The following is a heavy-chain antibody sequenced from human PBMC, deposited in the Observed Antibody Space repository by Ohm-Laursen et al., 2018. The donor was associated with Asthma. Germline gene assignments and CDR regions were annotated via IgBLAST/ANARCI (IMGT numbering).Heavy chain of an antibody. D-gene: IGHD6-19*01. CDR2: ISGSGGST. V-gene: IGHV3-23*01. J-gene: IGHJ4*02. Sequence: SLRLSCAASGFTFSSYAMSWVRQAPGKGLEWVSAISGSGGSTYYADSVKGRFTISRDNAKNSLYLQMNSLGAEDTAVYYCARDYSSGWNFDYWGQGTLVTVSS. CDR3: ARDYSSGWNFDY. CDR1: GFTFSSYA.